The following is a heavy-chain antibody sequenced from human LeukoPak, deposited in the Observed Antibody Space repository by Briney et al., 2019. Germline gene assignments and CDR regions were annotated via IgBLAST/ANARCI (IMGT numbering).Heavy chain of an antibody. CDR1: GGSISSYY. Sequence: SETLSLTCTVSGGSISSYYWSWIRQPPGKGLEWIGYVYYSGSTKYNPSLKNRVTISLDTSKNQFSLRLSSVTAADTAVYYCARTSGGGPINYWGQGILVTVSS. D-gene: IGHD3-10*01. CDR3: ARTSGGGPINY. CDR2: VYYSGST. V-gene: IGHV4-59*01. J-gene: IGHJ4*02.